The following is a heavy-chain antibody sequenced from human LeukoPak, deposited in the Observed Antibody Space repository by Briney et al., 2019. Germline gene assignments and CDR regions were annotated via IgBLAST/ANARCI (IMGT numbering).Heavy chain of an antibody. D-gene: IGHD1-26*01. Sequence: SETLSLTCTVSGGSITSSSSFWGWIRQPPGKGLEWIGTIYYSGSTYYNPSLKSRVTISVDTSKNQFSLKLSSVTAADTAVYYCARWGSGSYDGSFDYWGQGTLVTVSS. CDR2: IYYSGST. J-gene: IGHJ4*02. CDR3: ARWGSGSYDGSFDY. V-gene: IGHV4-39*07. CDR1: GGSITSSSSF.